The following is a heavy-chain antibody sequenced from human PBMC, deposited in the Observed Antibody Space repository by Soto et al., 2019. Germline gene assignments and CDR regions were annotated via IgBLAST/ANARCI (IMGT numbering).Heavy chain of an antibody. Sequence: GGSLRLSCAASGFTFSSYAMHWVRQAPGKGLEWVAVISYDGSNKYYADSVKGRFTISRDNSKNTLYLQMSSLRAEDTAVYYCARDLYCSGGSCYSYGWFDPWGQGTLVTVSS. D-gene: IGHD2-15*01. CDR2: ISYDGSNK. CDR3: ARDLYCSGGSCYSYGWFDP. V-gene: IGHV3-30-3*01. CDR1: GFTFSSYA. J-gene: IGHJ5*02.